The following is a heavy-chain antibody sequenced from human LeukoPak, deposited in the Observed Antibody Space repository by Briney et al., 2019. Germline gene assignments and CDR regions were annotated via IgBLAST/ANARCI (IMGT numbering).Heavy chain of an antibody. Sequence: GGSMRLSCAASGFTFSSYAMGWVRQAPGKGLEWVSAITASGGNTYYADSVKGRFTISRDNSKNTLYLQVNSLRAEDTAVYYCSKGNGYSYGRYYFDYWGQGTLVTVSS. J-gene: IGHJ4*02. CDR1: GFTFSSYA. D-gene: IGHD5-18*01. CDR3: SKGNGYSYGRYYFDY. CDR2: ITASGGNT. V-gene: IGHV3-23*01.